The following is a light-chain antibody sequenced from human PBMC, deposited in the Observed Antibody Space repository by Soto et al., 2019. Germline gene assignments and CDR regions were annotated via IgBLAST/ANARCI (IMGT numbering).Light chain of an antibody. CDR3: QQYNHWPPYT. Sequence: EVVMTQSPATLSVSPGERATLSCRASQSVGSNLAWFQQKPGQAPRLLIYGASTRATGIPARFSGTGSGTDFTLTISSLQSEDFALYYCQQYNHWPPYTFGQGTKLEI. V-gene: IGKV3-15*01. CDR2: GAS. J-gene: IGKJ2*01. CDR1: QSVGSN.